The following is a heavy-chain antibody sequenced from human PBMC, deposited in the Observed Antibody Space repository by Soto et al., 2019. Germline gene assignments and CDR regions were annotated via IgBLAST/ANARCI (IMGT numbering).Heavy chain of an antibody. CDR2: IYYSGST. CDR1: GGSISSYY. D-gene: IGHD2-8*02. J-gene: IGHJ4*02. CDR3: ARDKITGLFDY. Sequence: SETLSLTCTVSGGSISSYYWSWIRQPPGKGLEWIGYIYYSGSTKYNPSLKSRDTISVDTSKNQFSLKLTSVTAADTAVYYCARDKITGLFDYWGQGTLVTVS. V-gene: IGHV4-59*12.